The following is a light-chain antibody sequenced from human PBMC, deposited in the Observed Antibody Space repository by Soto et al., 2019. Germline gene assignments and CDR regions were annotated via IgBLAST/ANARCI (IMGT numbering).Light chain of an antibody. CDR3: QQYNNWPLWT. CDR2: GAS. CDR1: QSVSSY. Sequence: EIVLTQSPATLSLSPGERATLSCRASQSVSSYLAWYQQKPGQAPRLLIYGASSRATGIPDRSSGSGSGTDFTLTISSLQSEDFAVYYCQQYNNWPLWTFGQGTKVDIK. J-gene: IGKJ1*01. V-gene: IGKV3D-15*01.